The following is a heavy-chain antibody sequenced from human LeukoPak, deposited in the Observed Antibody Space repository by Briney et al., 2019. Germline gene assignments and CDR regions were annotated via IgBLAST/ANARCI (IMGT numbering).Heavy chain of an antibody. CDR2: IYYSGST. CDR1: GGSISTNY. Sequence: SETLSLTCTVSGGSISTNYWSWIRQPPGKGLEWIAYIYYSGSTNYNPSLKSRVTISVDTSKNQFSLKLSSVTAADTAVYYCARVAHYYDSSGYFPFDYWGQGTLVTVSS. CDR3: ARVAHYYDSSGYFPFDY. D-gene: IGHD3-22*01. J-gene: IGHJ4*02. V-gene: IGHV4-59*12.